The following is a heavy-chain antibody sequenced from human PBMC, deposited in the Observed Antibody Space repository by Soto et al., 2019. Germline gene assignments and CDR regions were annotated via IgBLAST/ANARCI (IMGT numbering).Heavy chain of an antibody. V-gene: IGHV3-33*01. Sequence: PGGSLRLSCAASGFTFSSYGMHWVRQAPGKGLEWVAVIWYDGSNKYYADSVKGRFTISRDNAKNSLYLQMNSLRAEDTAVYYCARVSTRATVTPNDAFDIWGQGTMVTVSS. CDR3: ARVSTRATVTPNDAFDI. D-gene: IGHD4-17*01. CDR2: IWYDGSNK. J-gene: IGHJ3*02. CDR1: GFTFSSYG.